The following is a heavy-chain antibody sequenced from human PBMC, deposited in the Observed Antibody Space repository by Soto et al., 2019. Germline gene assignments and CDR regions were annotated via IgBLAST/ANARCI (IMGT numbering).Heavy chain of an antibody. V-gene: IGHV5-51*01. CDR3: ARRGGSSGSWLKTKYYYYGMDV. J-gene: IGHJ6*02. CDR2: IYPGDSDT. Sequence: PGESLKISCKGSGYSFTSYWIGWVRQMPVKGLEWMGIIYPGDSDTRYSPSFQGQVTISADKSISTAYLQWSSLKASDTAMYYCARRGGSSGSWLKTKYYYYGMDVWAQGTTVTVSS. CDR1: GYSFTSYW. D-gene: IGHD6-19*01.